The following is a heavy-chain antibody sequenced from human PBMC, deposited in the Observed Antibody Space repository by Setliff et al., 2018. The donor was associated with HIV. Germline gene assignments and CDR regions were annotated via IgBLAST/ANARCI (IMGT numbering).Heavy chain of an antibody. V-gene: IGHV4-31*03. J-gene: IGHJ6*03. D-gene: IGHD3-22*01. CDR1: GGSISGNGYY. CDR3: ARRGLRGSSGFPYYFYMDV. CDR2: IYYSGNT. Sequence: SETLSLTCIVSGGSISGNGYYWTWIRQHPGKALEWIGSIYYSGNTYYNPSLESRVSISVDTSKNQFALKLSSVTAADTAVYYCARRGLRGSSGFPYYFYMDVWDKGTTVTVSS.